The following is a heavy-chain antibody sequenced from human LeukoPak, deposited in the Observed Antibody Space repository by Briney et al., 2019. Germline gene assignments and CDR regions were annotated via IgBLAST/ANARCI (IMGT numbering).Heavy chain of an antibody. Sequence: PGGSLRLSCAASGFTFSSYWMSWVRQAPGKGLEWVANIKQDGSEKYYVDSVKGRFTISRDNAKNSLYLQMNSLRAEDTAVYYCATQGSMVRGVLTPLEFDNWGQGTLVTVSS. CDR2: IKQDGSEK. CDR1: GFTFSSYW. D-gene: IGHD3-10*01. J-gene: IGHJ4*02. CDR3: ATQGSMVRGVLTPLEFDN. V-gene: IGHV3-7*03.